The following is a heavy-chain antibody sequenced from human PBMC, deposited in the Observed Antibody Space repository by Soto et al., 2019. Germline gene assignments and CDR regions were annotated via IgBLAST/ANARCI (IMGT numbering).Heavy chain of an antibody. CDR1: GFTFSSYS. D-gene: IGHD3-22*01. Sequence: GGSLRLSCAASGFTFSSYSMNWVRQAPGKGLEWVSSISSSSSYIYYTDSVKGRFTISRDNAKNSLYLQMNSLRAEDTAVYYCARDPQSTPLDSSGYYSRPGVDYWGQGTLVTVSS. CDR2: ISSSSSYI. J-gene: IGHJ4*02. V-gene: IGHV3-21*01. CDR3: ARDPQSTPLDSSGYYSRPGVDY.